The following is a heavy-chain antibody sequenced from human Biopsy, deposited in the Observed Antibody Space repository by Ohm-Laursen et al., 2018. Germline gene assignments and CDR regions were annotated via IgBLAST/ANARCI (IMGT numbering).Heavy chain of an antibody. CDR1: GFTFSSYY. V-gene: IGHV3-74*01. CDR3: AREGYCSRTSCYPDY. D-gene: IGHD2-2*01. Sequence: LSLTCAASGFTFSSYYMHWVRQAPGKGLVWVSRFNSDGSSTSYADSVKGRFTISRDNANNTLYLQMNSLRAEDTAVYYCAREGYCSRTSCYPDYWGQGTLVTVSS. J-gene: IGHJ4*02. CDR2: FNSDGSST.